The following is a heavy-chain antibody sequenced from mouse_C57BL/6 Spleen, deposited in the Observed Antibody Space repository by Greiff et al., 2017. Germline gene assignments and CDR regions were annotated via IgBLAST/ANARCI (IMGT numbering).Heavy chain of an antibody. CDR2: IDPSDSYT. CDR1: GYTFTSYW. V-gene: IGHV1-69*01. J-gene: IGHJ2*01. CDR3: ARQTHGSGYFDY. Sequence: QVQLQQPGAELVMPGASVKLSCKASGYTFTSYWMHWVKQRPGQGLEWIGEIDPSDSYTNYNQKFNGKSTLTVDKSSSTAYMQLSSLTSEDSAVYYCARQTHGSGYFDYWGQGTTLTVSS. D-gene: IGHD3-2*02.